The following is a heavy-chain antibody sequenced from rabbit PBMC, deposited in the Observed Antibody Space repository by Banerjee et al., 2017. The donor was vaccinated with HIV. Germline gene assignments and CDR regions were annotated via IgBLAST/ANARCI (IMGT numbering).Heavy chain of an antibody. CDR2: IYAGSSGST. CDR1: GFSFSSTHY. D-gene: IGHD4-1*01. V-gene: IGHV1S45*01. CDR3: ARDLAGVIGWNFNL. Sequence: QEQLVESGGGLVQPEGSLTLTCTASGFSFSSTHYMCWVRQAPGKGLEWIACIYAGSSGSTYYATWAKGRFTISKASSTTVTLQMTSLTAADTATYFCARDLAGVIGWNFNLWGPGTLVTVS. J-gene: IGHJ4*01.